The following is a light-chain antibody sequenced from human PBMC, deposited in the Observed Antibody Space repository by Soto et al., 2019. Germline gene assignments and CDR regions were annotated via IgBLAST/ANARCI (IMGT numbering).Light chain of an antibody. Sequence: EIVLTQSPATLSLSPGERATLSCRASQSVGSYLAWFQHRPGQAPRLVIHDASKRATGIPARFSGSGSGTAFSLTISGLAPEDFAVYYCQQRDNWPFTFGPGTTVDIK. V-gene: IGKV3-11*01. CDR3: QQRDNWPFT. J-gene: IGKJ3*01. CDR2: DAS. CDR1: QSVGSY.